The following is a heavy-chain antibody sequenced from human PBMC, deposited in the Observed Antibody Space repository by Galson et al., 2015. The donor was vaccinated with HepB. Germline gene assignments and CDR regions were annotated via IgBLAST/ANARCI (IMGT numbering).Heavy chain of an antibody. Sequence: SVKVSCKASGFTFTSSAMQWVRQARGQRLEWIGWIVVGSGNTNYAQKFQERVTITRDMSTSTAYMELSSLRSEDTAVYYCAAREYYYDSSGPFPYFDYWGQGTLVTVSS. D-gene: IGHD3-22*01. J-gene: IGHJ4*02. V-gene: IGHV1-58*02. CDR1: GFTFTSSA. CDR2: IVVGSGNT. CDR3: AAREYYYDSSGPFPYFDY.